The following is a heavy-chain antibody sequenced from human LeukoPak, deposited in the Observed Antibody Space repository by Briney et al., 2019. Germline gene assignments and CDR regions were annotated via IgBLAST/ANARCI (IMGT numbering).Heavy chain of an antibody. V-gene: IGHV4-59*01. CDR1: GGSISSYY. J-gene: IGHJ4*02. Sequence: SETLSLTCTVSGGSISSYYWSWIRQPPGKGLEWIGYIYYSGSTNYNPFLKSRVTISVDTSKNQFSLKLSSVTAADTAVYYCARTPNFDWFLYFDYWGQGTLVTVSS. D-gene: IGHD3-9*01. CDR3: ARTPNFDWFLYFDY. CDR2: IYYSGST.